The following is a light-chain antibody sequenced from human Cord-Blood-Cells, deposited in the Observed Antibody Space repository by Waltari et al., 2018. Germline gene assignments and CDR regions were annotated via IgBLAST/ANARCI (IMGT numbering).Light chain of an antibody. Sequence: DIQMTQSPSTLSASVGDRVTITCRASQSIRSWLAWYQQKPGKAPKLLIYKASSLESGVPSRFSGSGSGTEVTLTISSLQPDDFATYYCQQYNSYSWTFGQGTKVEIK. CDR3: QQYNSYSWT. CDR1: QSIRSW. V-gene: IGKV1-5*03. J-gene: IGKJ1*01. CDR2: KAS.